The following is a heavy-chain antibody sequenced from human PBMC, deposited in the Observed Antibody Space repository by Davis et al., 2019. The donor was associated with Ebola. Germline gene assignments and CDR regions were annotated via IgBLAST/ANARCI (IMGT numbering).Heavy chain of an antibody. V-gene: IGHV4-39*07. CDR1: GGSISSSSYY. Sequence: MPSETLSLTCTVSGGSISSSSYYWGWIRQPPGKGLEWIGSIYYSGSTNYNPSLKSRVTISVDTSKNQFSLKLSSVTAADTAVYYCARGGQGVGAGRWLDPWGQGNLVIVSS. CDR2: IYYSGST. J-gene: IGHJ5*02. D-gene: IGHD1-26*01. CDR3: ARGGQGVGAGRWLDP.